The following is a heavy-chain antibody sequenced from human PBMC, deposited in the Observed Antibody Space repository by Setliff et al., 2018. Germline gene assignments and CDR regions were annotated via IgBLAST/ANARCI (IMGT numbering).Heavy chain of an antibody. J-gene: IGHJ3*02. Sequence: PGGSLRLSCAASGFTFSGYYMCWIRQAPGKGLEWVSYISSSGNTIYYADSVKGRLTISRDNAKNSLYRQMNSLRAEETAVFYCAREGPSDWNDDAFDIWGQGTMVTVSS. CDR1: GFTFSGYY. CDR3: AREGPSDWNDDAFDI. D-gene: IGHD1-1*01. CDR2: ISSSGNTI. V-gene: IGHV3-11*04.